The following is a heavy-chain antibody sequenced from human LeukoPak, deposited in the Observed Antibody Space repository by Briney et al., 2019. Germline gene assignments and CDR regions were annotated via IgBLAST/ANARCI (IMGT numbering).Heavy chain of an antibody. CDR2: INPNSGGT. Sequence: GASVKVSCKASGYTFTGYYMHWVRQAPGQGLEWMGWINPNSGGTNYAQRLQGRVTMTTDTTTSTAYMELRSLRSDDTAVYYCARSVATIGYYFDYWGQGTLVTVSS. D-gene: IGHD5-12*01. CDR1: GYTFTGYY. V-gene: IGHV1-2*02. J-gene: IGHJ4*02. CDR3: ARSVATIGYYFDY.